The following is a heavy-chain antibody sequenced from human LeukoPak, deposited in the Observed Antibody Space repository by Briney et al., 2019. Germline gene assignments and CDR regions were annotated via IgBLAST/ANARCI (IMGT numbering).Heavy chain of an antibody. CDR1: GFTFSGSA. D-gene: IGHD1-26*01. J-gene: IGHJ5*02. CDR3: TRDSGTYDWFDP. Sequence: GRSLKLSCAASGFTFSGSAVHWVRQSSGKGLEWVGQIDKKDKGYATATAYAASVKGRFTISRDDSINTAYLQMKSLKTEDTALYYCTRDSGTYDWFDPWGQGTLVTVSS. CDR2: IDKKDKGYATAT. V-gene: IGHV3-73*01.